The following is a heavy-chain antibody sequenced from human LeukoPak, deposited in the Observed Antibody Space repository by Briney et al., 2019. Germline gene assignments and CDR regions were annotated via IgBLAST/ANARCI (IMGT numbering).Heavy chain of an antibody. CDR3: ARGESGYCTNGVCYPFDY. J-gene: IGHJ4*02. Sequence: SETLSLTCAVYGGSFSGYYWSWIRQPPGKGLEWIGEINHSGSTNYNPSLKSRVTISVDTSKNQFSLKLSSVTAADTAVYYCARGESGYCTNGVCYPFDYWGQGTLVTVSS. CDR1: GGSFSGYY. CDR2: INHSGST. V-gene: IGHV4-34*01. D-gene: IGHD2-8*01.